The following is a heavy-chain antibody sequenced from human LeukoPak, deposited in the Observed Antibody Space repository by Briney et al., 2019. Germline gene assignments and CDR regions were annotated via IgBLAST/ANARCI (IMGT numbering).Heavy chain of an antibody. CDR3: ARAPVTTYFFDYYGMDV. V-gene: IGHV3-53*04. Sequence: GGSLRLSCAASGFTVSSNYASWVRQAPGKGLEWVSVIYSGGSTYYADSVKGRFTISRHNSKNTLYLQMNSLRAEDTAVYYCARAPVTTYFFDYYGMDVWGQGTTVTVSS. CDR1: GFTVSSNY. D-gene: IGHD4-17*01. J-gene: IGHJ6*02. CDR2: IYSGGST.